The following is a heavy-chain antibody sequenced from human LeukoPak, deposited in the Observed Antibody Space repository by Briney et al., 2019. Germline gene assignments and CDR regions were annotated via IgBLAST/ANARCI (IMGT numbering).Heavy chain of an antibody. J-gene: IGHJ4*02. CDR2: RSKWYN. Sequence: RSKWYNDYAVSVKSRITINPDTSKNQFSLQLNSVTPEDTAVYYCARDSKPYSSSWLYYFDYWGQGTLVTVSS. V-gene: IGHV6-1*01. D-gene: IGHD6-13*01. CDR3: ARDSKPYSSSWLYYFDY.